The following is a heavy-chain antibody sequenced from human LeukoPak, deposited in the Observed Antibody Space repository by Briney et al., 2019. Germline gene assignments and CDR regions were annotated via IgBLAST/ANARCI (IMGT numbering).Heavy chain of an antibody. V-gene: IGHV1-69*13. CDR3: ARALSYCSGGRWDSIYFVY. J-gene: IGHJ4*02. D-gene: IGHD2-15*01. CDR2: IIPIFGTA. Sequence: SVLDSSKASGGTFCSYAVSWVRQAPGQGLEWMGGIIPIFGTANYAQKFQGRVTITADESTSTAYMELSSLRSEDTAVYYCARALSYCSGGRWDSIYFVYWGQGT. CDR1: GGTFCSYA.